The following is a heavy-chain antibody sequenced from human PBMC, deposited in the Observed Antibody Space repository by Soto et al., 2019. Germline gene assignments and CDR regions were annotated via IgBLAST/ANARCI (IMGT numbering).Heavy chain of an antibody. D-gene: IGHD3-22*01. J-gene: IGHJ6*02. Sequence: GGSLRLSCAASGFTFSNAWMSWVRQAPGKGLEWVGRIKSKTDGGTTDYAAPVKGRFTISRDDSKNTLYLQMNSLKTEDTAVYYCTTTYYYDSSGYYYVPSDPFYYYYGMDVWGQGTTVTVSS. CDR3: TTTYYYDSSGYYYVPSDPFYYYYGMDV. CDR2: IKSKTDGGTT. CDR1: GFTFSNAW. V-gene: IGHV3-15*01.